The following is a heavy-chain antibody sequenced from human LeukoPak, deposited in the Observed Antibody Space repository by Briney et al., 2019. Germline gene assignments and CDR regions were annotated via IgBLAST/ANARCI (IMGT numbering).Heavy chain of an antibody. D-gene: IGHD1-7*01. J-gene: IGHJ6*03. Sequence: SETLSLTCTVSGGSISSSSYYWGWIRQPPGKGLEWIGSIYYSGSTYYNPSLKSRVTISVDTSKNQFSLKLSSVTAADTAMYYCASLYNWNYASPYYMDVWGKGTTVTVSS. CDR1: GGSISSSSYY. CDR3: ASLYNWNYASPYYMDV. CDR2: IYYSGST. V-gene: IGHV4-39*07.